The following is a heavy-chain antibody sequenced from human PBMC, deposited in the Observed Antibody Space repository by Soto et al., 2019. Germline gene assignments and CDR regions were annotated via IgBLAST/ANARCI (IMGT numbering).Heavy chain of an antibody. V-gene: IGHV3-7*01. D-gene: IGHD3-16*01. J-gene: IGHJ3*02. CDR2: IKQDGSEK. Sequence: GGSLRLSCAASGFTFSSYWMSWVRQAPGKGLEWVANIKQDGSEKYYVDSVKGRFTISRDNAKSSLYLQMNSLRAEDTAVYYCALYVVLDAFDIWGQGTMVTVSS. CDR3: ALYVVLDAFDI. CDR1: GFTFSSYW.